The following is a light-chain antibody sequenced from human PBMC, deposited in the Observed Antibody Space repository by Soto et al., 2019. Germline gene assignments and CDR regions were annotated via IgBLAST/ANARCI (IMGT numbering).Light chain of an antibody. CDR2: DAS. CDR3: QQYWT. V-gene: IGKV1-33*01. J-gene: IGKJ1*01. Sequence: DIQMTQSPSSLSASVGDRVTITCQASQDISNYLNWYQQKPGKAPKLLIYDASNLETGVPSRFSGSGSGTDFTFTISSLQPEDIATYYWQQYWTFGQGPKVEIK. CDR1: QDISNY.